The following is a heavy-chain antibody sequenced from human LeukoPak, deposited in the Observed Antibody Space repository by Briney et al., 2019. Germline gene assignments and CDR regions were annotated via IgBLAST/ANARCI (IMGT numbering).Heavy chain of an antibody. CDR1: GGSISSYY. Sequence: SETLSLTCNVSGGSISSYYWNWIRQPPGKGLEWIGYIYYSGSTNYNPSLKSRVTISVDTSKSQFSLKLTSVTAADTALYYCARSSCPGGSCYDNRGYFDYWGQGTLVTVSS. J-gene: IGHJ4*02. CDR3: ARSSCPGGSCYDNRGYFDY. CDR2: IYYSGST. D-gene: IGHD2-15*01. V-gene: IGHV4-59*08.